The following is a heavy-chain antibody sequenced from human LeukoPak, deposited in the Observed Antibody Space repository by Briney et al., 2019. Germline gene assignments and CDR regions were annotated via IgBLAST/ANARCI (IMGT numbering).Heavy chain of an antibody. CDR1: GGSISGYY. CDR3: ARDGRYYYDSSSFHYYYGMDV. CDR2: IYYSGSP. D-gene: IGHD3-22*01. V-gene: IGHV4-59*01. Sequence: SETLSLTCTVSGGSISGYYWSWIRQPPGKGLEWIGYIYYSGSPNYNPSFKSRVTISVDTSKNQFSLRPSSVTAADTAVYYCARDGRYYYDSSSFHYYYGMDVWGQGTTVTVSS. J-gene: IGHJ6*02.